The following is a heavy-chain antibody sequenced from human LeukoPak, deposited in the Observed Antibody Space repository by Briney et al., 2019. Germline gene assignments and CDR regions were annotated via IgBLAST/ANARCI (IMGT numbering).Heavy chain of an antibody. J-gene: IGHJ4*02. Sequence: SETLSLTCGVHGGSFGFYSWSWLRQSPGKGLEWIGEIIYTGTTTYNPSLASRVTVSIDTSNNQFSLTLTSVTAADTAVYYCARRGNYIDHWGQGALVTVSS. CDR2: IIYTGTT. CDR1: GGSFGFYS. V-gene: IGHV4-34*12. CDR3: ARRGNYIDH.